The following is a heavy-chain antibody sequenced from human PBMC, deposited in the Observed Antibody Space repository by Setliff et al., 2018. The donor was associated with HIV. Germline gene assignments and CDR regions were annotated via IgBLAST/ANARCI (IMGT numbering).Heavy chain of an antibody. D-gene: IGHD3-3*01. CDR3: ATFSLSGIY. CDR2: IRFDGSNK. Sequence: HPGGSLRLSCATSGSGFSTSGMHWVRQAPGKGLEWVSFIRFDGSNKFYVDSVKGRFTISRDDFRNTLYLQMNSLRPEDTAMYYCATFSLSGIYWGRGTLVTVSS. CDR1: GSGFSTSG. J-gene: IGHJ4*02. V-gene: IGHV3-30*02.